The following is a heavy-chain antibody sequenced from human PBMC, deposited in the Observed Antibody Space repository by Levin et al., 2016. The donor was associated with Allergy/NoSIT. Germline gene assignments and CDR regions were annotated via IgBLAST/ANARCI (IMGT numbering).Heavy chain of an antibody. CDR1: GFTFSNYA. V-gene: IGHV3-23*01. CDR3: ARAIGYSSGWFFDY. CDR2: ISGSGGST. J-gene: IGHJ4*02. D-gene: IGHD6-19*01. Sequence: GESLKISCAASGFTFSNYAMSWVRQAPGKGLEWVSGISGSGGSTYYTDSVKGRFTISRHNSKNTLYLQMNSLRAEDTAVYYCARAIGYSSGWFFDYWGQGTLVTVSS.